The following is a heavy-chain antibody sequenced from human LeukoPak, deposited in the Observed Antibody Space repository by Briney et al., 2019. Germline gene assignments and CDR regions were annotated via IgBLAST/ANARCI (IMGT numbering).Heavy chain of an antibody. CDR2: VSTYNGNT. V-gene: IGHV1-18*01. CDR1: GFTFKDYY. CDR3: ARPHSLGGSFYVFDY. D-gene: IGHD1-26*01. Sequence: ASVKVSCKTSGFTFKDYYIHWVRQAPGQGLEWVGWVSTYNGNTDYAQTLQGRVAMTTDTSTNTAYMDLRSLTPDDTAVYYCARPHSLGGSFYVFDYWGQGTLITVSS. J-gene: IGHJ4*02.